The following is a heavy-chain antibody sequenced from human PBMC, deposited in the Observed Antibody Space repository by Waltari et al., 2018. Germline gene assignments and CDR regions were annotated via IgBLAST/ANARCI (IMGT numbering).Heavy chain of an antibody. CDR3: ATKRESSASGFDY. CDR2: IYYSGIT. Sequence: QLQLQESGPGLVKPSETLSFTCTVSGGSISSSSYYWGWIRQPPGKGLEWIVSIYYSGITYYNPSLKSRVTLSVDTSKNQFSLKLSSVTAADTAVYYCATKRESSASGFDYWGQGTLVTVSS. V-gene: IGHV4-39*01. J-gene: IGHJ4*02. D-gene: IGHD6-19*01. CDR1: GGSISSSSYY.